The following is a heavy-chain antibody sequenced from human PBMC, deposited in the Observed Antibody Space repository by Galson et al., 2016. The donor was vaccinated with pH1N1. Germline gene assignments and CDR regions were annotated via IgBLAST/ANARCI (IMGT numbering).Heavy chain of an antibody. CDR1: GFPFSAYA. CDR3: ARAGIVAPGKATPYYYYYYYMDV. V-gene: IGHV3-23*01. Sequence: SLRLSCAASGFPFSAYAMNWIRQAPGKGPEWVSVISGGAGSTKYADSVRGRFTISRDNAKRSVYLQMDNLRVEDTAVYYCARAGIVAPGKATPYYYYYYYMDVWGKGTTVTVSS. D-gene: IGHD5-12*01. J-gene: IGHJ6*03. CDR2: ISGGAGST.